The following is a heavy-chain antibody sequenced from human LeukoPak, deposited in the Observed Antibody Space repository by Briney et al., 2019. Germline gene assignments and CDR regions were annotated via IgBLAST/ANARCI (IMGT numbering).Heavy chain of an antibody. CDR3: ARDQCTNTLCHLPVY. CDR2: INHTGGST. V-gene: IGHV1-46*01. CDR1: GYTFTSYY. Sequence: ASVKVSCKASGYTFTSYYMHWVRQPPAQGLEWMGIINHTGGSTSYAQKFQGRVTMTRDTSTTTVYMELSSLRSEDTAVYFCARDQCTNTLCHLPVYWGQGTLVTVSS. J-gene: IGHJ4*02. D-gene: IGHD2-8*01.